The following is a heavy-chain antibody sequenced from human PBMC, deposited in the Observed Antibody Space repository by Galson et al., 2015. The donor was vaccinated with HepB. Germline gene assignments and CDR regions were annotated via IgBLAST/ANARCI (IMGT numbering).Heavy chain of an antibody. CDR1: GYTFNSYD. Sequence: SVKVSCKASGYTFNSYDINWVRQATGQGLEWMGWVNPNDGDTGYAQKFQGRVTMTRNTSISTAYMELSSLRSEDTAVYYCARDLHSSSWHRGIDYWGQGTLVTVSS. V-gene: IGHV1-8*01. D-gene: IGHD6-13*01. J-gene: IGHJ4*02. CDR2: VNPNDGDT. CDR3: ARDLHSSSWHRGIDY.